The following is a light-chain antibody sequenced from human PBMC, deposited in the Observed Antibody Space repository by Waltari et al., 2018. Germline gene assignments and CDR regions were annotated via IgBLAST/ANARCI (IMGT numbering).Light chain of an antibody. CDR1: CSNIGPGSD. V-gene: IGLV1-40*01. CDR2: GVN. Sequence: QSVLTPPPSVSGAPGQRVTISCTGSCSNIGPGSDVHWYQQLPGKAPTLLVYGVNTRPPGVPDRFFGSKSGTSASLAIPGLQPEDEADYYCQSYDTSLGVVFGGGTRVTVL. CDR3: QSYDTSLGVV. J-gene: IGLJ2*01.